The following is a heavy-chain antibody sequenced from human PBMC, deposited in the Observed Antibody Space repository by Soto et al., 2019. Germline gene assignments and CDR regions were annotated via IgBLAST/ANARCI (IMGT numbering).Heavy chain of an antibody. D-gene: IGHD3-22*01. CDR2: IYYSGST. CDR3: AREAGDSMIVVVITETRINWYFDL. Sequence: QVQLQESGPGLVKPSQTLSLTCTVSGGSISSGGYYWSWIRQHPGKGLEWIGYIYYSGSTCYNPSLKSRVTISVDKSKNQFSLKLSSVTAADTAVYYCAREAGDSMIVVVITETRINWYFDLWGRGTLVTVSS. V-gene: IGHV4-31*03. J-gene: IGHJ2*01. CDR1: GGSISSGGYY.